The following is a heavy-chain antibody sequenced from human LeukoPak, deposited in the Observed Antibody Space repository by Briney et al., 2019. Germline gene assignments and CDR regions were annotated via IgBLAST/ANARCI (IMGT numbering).Heavy chain of an antibody. Sequence: SETLSLTCTVPGGSISSSSYYWGWIRQPPGKGLEWIGSIYYSGSTYYNPSLKSRVTISVDTSKNQFSLKLSSVTAAGTAVYYCVTAAVAGDYWGQGTLVTVSS. CDR3: VTAAVAGDY. J-gene: IGHJ4*02. V-gene: IGHV4-39*01. CDR1: GGSISSSSYY. CDR2: IYYSGST. D-gene: IGHD6-19*01.